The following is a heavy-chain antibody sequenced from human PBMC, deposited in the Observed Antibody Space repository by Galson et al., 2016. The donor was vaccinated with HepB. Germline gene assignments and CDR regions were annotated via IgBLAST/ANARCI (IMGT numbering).Heavy chain of an antibody. J-gene: IGHJ6*02. CDR2: ILPIVGTA. D-gene: IGHD2-2*01. CDR1: GGSFRSYA. Sequence: SVKVSCKASGGSFRSYAISWVRQAPGQGLEWMGGILPIVGTAKYTQKFQGRVTITADESTITAYMELSSLRSEETAVSYCAGFCSSKRCLIWWGQSYYSYYAIDVSGQGTTVTVSS. CDR3: AGFCSSKRCLIWWGQSYYSYYAIDV. V-gene: IGHV1-69*13.